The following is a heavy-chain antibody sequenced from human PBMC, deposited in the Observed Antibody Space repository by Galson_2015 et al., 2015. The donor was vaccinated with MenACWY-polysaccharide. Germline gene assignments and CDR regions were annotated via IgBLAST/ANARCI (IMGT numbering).Heavy chain of an antibody. D-gene: IGHD6-19*01. J-gene: IGHJ5*02. CDR1: GGSISIYR. CDR3: AGLMAGSPFGWFDP. V-gene: IGHV4-59*01. Sequence: SETLSLTCTVSGGSISIYRWTWIRQPPGKGLEWIGYIYYTGTTKYNPSLTSRVTISVDTSKKYFSLKLSSETAADTAVYYCAGLMAGSPFGWFDPWGQGTLVTVSS. CDR2: IYYTGTT.